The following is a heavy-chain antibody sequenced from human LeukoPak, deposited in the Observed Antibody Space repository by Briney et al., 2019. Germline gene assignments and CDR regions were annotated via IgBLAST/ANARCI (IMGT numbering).Heavy chain of an antibody. CDR3: AKEVGYDSSGYLSY. CDR2: IWYDGSNK. V-gene: IGHV3-33*06. J-gene: IGHJ4*02. Sequence: GGSLRLSCAASGFTFSSYGMHWVRQAPGKGLEWAAVIWYDGSNKYYADSVKGRFTISRDNSKNTLYLQMNSLRAEDTAVYYCAKEVGYDSSGYLSYWGQGTLVTVSS. CDR1: GFTFSSYG. D-gene: IGHD3-22*01.